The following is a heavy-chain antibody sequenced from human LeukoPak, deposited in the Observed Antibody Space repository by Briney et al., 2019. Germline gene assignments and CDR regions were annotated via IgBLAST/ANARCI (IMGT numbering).Heavy chain of an antibody. CDR3: AREGLERLSGMDV. Sequence: PGGSLRLSCAASGFTFSSYGMHWVRQAPGQGLEWVAVIWYDGSNKYYADSVKGRFTISRDNSKNTLYLQMNSLRAEDTAVYYCAREGLERLSGMDVWGQGTTVTVSS. J-gene: IGHJ6*02. V-gene: IGHV3-33*01. CDR1: GFTFSSYG. D-gene: IGHD1-1*01. CDR2: IWYDGSNK.